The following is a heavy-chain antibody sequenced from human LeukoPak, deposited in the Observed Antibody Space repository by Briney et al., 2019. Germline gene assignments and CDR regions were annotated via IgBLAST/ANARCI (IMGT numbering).Heavy chain of an antibody. Sequence: PSETLSLTCTVSGGSISSSSYYWGWIRQPPGKRLEWIGSIYYSGSTYYNPSLKSRVTISVDTSKNQFSLKLSSVTAADTAEYYCARHEGYSSPYYMDVWGKGTTVTVSS. V-gene: IGHV4-39*01. CDR2: IYYSGST. CDR3: ARHEGYSSPYYMDV. CDR1: GGSISSSSYY. D-gene: IGHD6-13*01. J-gene: IGHJ6*03.